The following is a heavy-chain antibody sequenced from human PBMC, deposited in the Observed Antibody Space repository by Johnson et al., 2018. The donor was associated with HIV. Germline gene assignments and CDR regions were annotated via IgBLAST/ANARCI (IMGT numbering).Heavy chain of an antibody. CDR1: GFTFSSYA. V-gene: IGHV3-23*04. CDR2: ISGSGGST. Sequence: VQLVESGGGLVQPGGSLRLSCAASGFTFSSYAMSWVRQAPGKGLEWVSAISGSGGSTYYADSVKGRFIISRDNSKNTLYLQRNSLRAEETAGYYCAKGRVVTNDAFGIWGQGTMVTVSS. J-gene: IGHJ3*02. CDR3: AKGRVVTNDAFGI. D-gene: IGHD2-21*02.